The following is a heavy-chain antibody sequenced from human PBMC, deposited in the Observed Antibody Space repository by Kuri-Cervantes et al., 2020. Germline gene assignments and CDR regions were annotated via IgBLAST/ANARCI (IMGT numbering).Heavy chain of an antibody. CDR1: GGSFRGYY. J-gene: IGHJ4*02. CDR3: ARGLSDSSGYYYDRGRLSRSRYYFDY. Sequence: CAVYGGSFRGYYWSWIRQPPGKGLEWIGEINHSGSTNYNPSLKSRVTISVDTSKNQFSLKLSSVTAADTAVYYCARGLSDSSGYYYDRGRLSRSRYYFDYWGQGTLVTVSS. V-gene: IGHV4-34*01. D-gene: IGHD3-22*01. CDR2: INHSGST.